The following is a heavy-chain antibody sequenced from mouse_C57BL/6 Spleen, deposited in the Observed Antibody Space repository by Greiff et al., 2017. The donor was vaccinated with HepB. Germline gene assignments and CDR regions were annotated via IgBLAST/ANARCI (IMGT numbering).Heavy chain of an antibody. J-gene: IGHJ2*01. D-gene: IGHD1-1*02. CDR2: IYPGDGDT. Sequence: VQLQQSGAELVKPGASVKISCKASGYTFSSYWMNWVKQRPGKGLEWIGQIYPGDGDTNYNGKFKGKATLTADKSSSTAYMQLSSLTSEYSAVYFCARTGYYPYFDYWGQGTTLTVSS. CDR1: GYTFSSYW. CDR3: ARTGYYPYFDY. V-gene: IGHV1-80*01.